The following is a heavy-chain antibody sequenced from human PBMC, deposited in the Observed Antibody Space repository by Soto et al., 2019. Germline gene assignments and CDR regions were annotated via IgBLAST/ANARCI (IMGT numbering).Heavy chain of an antibody. CDR2: MNPNSDT. CDR3: ARFQEGLGFIS. Sequence: QVQLVQSGAEVKKPGASVKVSCKASVYTSTNLDINWVRQATGQGLEWMGWMNPNSDTGYAQKFQGRVTLTRDTSTRTVYMELRSLRFEDTAVYYCARFQEGLGFISWGQGTAVSVSS. J-gene: IGHJ5*02. D-gene: IGHD3-3*02. V-gene: IGHV1-8*01. CDR1: VYTSTNLD.